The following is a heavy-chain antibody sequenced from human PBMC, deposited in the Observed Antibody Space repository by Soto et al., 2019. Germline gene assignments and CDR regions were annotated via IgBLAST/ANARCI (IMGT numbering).Heavy chain of an antibody. CDR1: GFTFSSYA. V-gene: IGHV3-23*01. CDR2: ISGSGGST. CDR3: ANGWRWQDATVTTTWSGNAFDI. Sequence: EVQLLESGGGLVQPGGSLRLSCAASGFTFSSYAMSWVRQAPGKGLEWVSAISGSGGSTYYADSVKGRFTISRDNSKNTVYLQTNSLRAGDTAVYYCANGWRWQDATVTTTWSGNAFDIWGQGTMVTVSS. D-gene: IGHD4-17*01. J-gene: IGHJ3*02.